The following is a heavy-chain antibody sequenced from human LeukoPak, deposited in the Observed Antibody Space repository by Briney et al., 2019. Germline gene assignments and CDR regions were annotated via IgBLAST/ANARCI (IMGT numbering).Heavy chain of an antibody. V-gene: IGHV3-21*06. CDR1: GFTFSIYW. Sequence: GGSLRLSCAASGFTFSIYWMSWVRLAPGKGLEWVSSISGRSSHMYYTDSAKGRFTISRDNAKNSLYLQMNTLRAEDTAVYYCARAFPPLRTSAAGDFWGQGILVTVSS. J-gene: IGHJ4*02. CDR2: ISGRSSHM. D-gene: IGHD6-25*01. CDR3: ARAFPPLRTSAAGDF.